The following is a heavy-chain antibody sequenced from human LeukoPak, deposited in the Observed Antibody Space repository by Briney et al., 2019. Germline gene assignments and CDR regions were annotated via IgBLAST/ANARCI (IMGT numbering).Heavy chain of an antibody. V-gene: IGHV3-74*01. CDR3: ARDEDIAVAAHYYYYGMDV. J-gene: IGHJ6*02. Sequence: GGSLRLSCAAPGFTFSSYWMHWVRQAPGKGLVWVSRINSDGSSTSYADSVKGRFTISRDNAKNTLYLQMNSLRAEDTAVYYCARDEDIAVAAHYYYYGMDVWGQGTTVTVSS. CDR2: INSDGSST. CDR1: GFTFSSYW. D-gene: IGHD6-19*01.